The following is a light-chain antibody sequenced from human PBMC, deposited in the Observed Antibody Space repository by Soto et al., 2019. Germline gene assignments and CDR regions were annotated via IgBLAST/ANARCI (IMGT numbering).Light chain of an antibody. CDR2: GNT. J-gene: IGLJ1*01. CDR3: QSYDRPLSAPYV. Sequence: QSVLTQPPSVSGAPGQRVTISCTGSSSNIGAGYDVHWYQQRPGTAPKLLIFGNTNRPSGVPDRFSGSKSGTSASLAITGLQAEDEGDYYCQSYDRPLSAPYVFGPGTKVTVL. CDR1: SSNIGAGYD. V-gene: IGLV1-40*01.